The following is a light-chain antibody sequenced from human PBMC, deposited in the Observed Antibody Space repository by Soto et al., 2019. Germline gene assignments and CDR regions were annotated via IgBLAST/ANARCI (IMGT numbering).Light chain of an antibody. Sequence: DIQMTQSPSSLSASVGERVTITCRASQSISSYLNWYQQKPGKAPKLLIYAASSLQSGVPSRFSGSGSGTDFTLTISSLQPEDFATYYCQQSYSTPITVGQGTRLEIK. V-gene: IGKV1-39*01. CDR2: AAS. CDR1: QSISSY. J-gene: IGKJ5*01. CDR3: QQSYSTPIT.